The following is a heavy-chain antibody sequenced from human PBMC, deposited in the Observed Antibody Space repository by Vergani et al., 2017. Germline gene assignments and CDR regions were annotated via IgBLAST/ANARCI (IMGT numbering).Heavy chain of an antibody. CDR1: GFTFSSYA. Sequence: EVQLLESGGGLVQPGGSLRLSCAASGFTFSSYAMSWVRQAPGKGLEWVSAISGSGGSKYYADSVKGRFTISRDNSKNTLYLQMNSLRAEDTAGYYCAKGGISSSSLDYWGQGTLVTVSS. CDR3: AKGGISSSSLDY. CDR2: ISGSGGSK. J-gene: IGHJ4*02. D-gene: IGHD6-6*01. V-gene: IGHV3-23*01.